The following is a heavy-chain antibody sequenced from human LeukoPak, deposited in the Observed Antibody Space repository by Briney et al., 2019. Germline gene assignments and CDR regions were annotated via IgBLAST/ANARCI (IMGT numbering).Heavy chain of an antibody. J-gene: IGHJ5*02. V-gene: IGHV3-15*01. CDR2: IKSKNVGGTT. Sequence: GGSLRLSCVDSGFTFTNAWMNWVRQAPGKGLEWVGRIKSKNVGGTTDYAAPVKGRFTISRDDSKNTVYLQMNSLKIEDTAVYYCTSHAAFDPWGQGTLATVSS. CDR3: TSHAAFDP. CDR1: GFTFTNAW.